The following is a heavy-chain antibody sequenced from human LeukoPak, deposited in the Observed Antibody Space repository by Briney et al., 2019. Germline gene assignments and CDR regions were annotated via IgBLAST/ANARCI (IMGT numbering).Heavy chain of an antibody. J-gene: IGHJ5*01. V-gene: IGHV1-46*01. CDR1: GHTFTNYY. CDR2: ISPSGDRT. CDR3: ARGDGYNWFAY. Sequence: ASVTVSCKSSGHTFTNYYMHWVRQAPGQGLERMGMISPSGDRTTYAQRFQGRVTMTRETSTSTLYMDLSSLRSDDTAVFYCARGDGYNWFAYWGQGTLVTVSS. D-gene: IGHD5-24*01.